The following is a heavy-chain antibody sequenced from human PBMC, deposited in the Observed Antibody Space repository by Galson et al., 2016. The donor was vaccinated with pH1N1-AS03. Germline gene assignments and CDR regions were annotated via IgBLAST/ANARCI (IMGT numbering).Heavy chain of an antibody. D-gene: IGHD2-2*01. CDR3: VASNPSSEY. J-gene: IGHJ4*02. CDR2: VNSDGSST. V-gene: IGHV3-74*01. CDR1: GFTFSSYW. Sequence: SLRLSCAASGFTFSSYWVHWVRQPPGTGLEWVSRVNSDGSSTAYADSVRGRFTISRDFASNTLYLQMNSLRAEDTAVYFCVASNPSSEYWGQGTLVTVFS.